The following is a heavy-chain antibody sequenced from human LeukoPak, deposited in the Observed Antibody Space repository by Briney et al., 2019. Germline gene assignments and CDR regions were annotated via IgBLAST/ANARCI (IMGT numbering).Heavy chain of an antibody. J-gene: IGHJ2*01. CDR2: INHSGST. CDR3: ARGHMGWNHWYFDL. CDR1: GGSFSGFY. D-gene: IGHD1-1*01. Sequence: SETLSLTCAVYGGSFSGFYWSWIRQPPGKGLEWIGEINHSGSTNYNPSLKSRVTISVDTSKNQFSLELSSVTAADTAVYYCARGHMGWNHWYFDLWGRGTLVTVSS. V-gene: IGHV4-34*01.